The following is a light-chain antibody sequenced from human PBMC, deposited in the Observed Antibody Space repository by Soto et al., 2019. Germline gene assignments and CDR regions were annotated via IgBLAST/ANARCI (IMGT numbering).Light chain of an antibody. Sequence: DIVLTQSPGTLSLSPGERATLSCRASQSFRSSYLAWYQQRPGQAPRLLIYDTSNRAAGVPARFSGSGSGTDFTLTISDVEPEDFAVYYCHQRQSWPRTFGQGTKV. J-gene: IGKJ1*01. V-gene: IGKV3-11*01. CDR3: HQRQSWPRT. CDR2: DTS. CDR1: QSFRSSY.